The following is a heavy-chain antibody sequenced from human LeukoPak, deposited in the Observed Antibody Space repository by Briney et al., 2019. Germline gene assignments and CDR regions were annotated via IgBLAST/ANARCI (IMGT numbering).Heavy chain of an antibody. V-gene: IGHV3-21*01. D-gene: IGHD3-22*01. CDR1: GFTFSSYS. Sequence: GGSLRLSCAASGFTFSSYSMNWVRQAPGKGLEWASSISSSSSYIYYADSVKGRFTISRDNAKNSLYLQMNSLRAEDTAVYYCARDPSKTYYYDSSGYDWGQGTLVTVSS. CDR2: ISSSSSYI. CDR3: ARDPSKTYYYDSSGYD. J-gene: IGHJ4*02.